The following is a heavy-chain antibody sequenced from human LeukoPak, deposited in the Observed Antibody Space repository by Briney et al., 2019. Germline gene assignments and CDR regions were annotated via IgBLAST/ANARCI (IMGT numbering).Heavy chain of an antibody. J-gene: IGHJ6*02. CDR3: ARYYYYYGMDV. V-gene: IGHV1-18*01. CDR2: ISAYNGNT. Sequence: ASVKVSCKASGYTFTSYGISWVRQAPGQGLEGMGWISAYNGNTNYAQKLQGRVTMTTDTSTSTAYMELRSVRSDDTAVYYCARYYYYYGMDVWGQGTTVTVSS. CDR1: GYTFTSYG.